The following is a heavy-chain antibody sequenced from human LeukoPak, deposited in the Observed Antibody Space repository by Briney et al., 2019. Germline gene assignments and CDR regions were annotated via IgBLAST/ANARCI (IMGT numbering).Heavy chain of an antibody. CDR1: GGSISNYY. D-gene: IGHD3-22*01. Sequence: SETLSLTCTVSGGSISNYYWSWIRQPPGKGLEWIGYIYSSGSTNYNPSLKGRVTISVDTSKNQFSLKLSSVTAADTAVYYCARDHYYDSSGYTFGYWGQGTLVTVSS. V-gene: IGHV4-59*01. J-gene: IGHJ4*02. CDR3: ARDHYYDSSGYTFGY. CDR2: IYSSGST.